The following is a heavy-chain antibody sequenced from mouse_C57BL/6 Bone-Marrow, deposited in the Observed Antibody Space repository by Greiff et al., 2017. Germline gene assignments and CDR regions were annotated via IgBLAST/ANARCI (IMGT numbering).Heavy chain of an antibody. CDR1: GFNIKDDY. V-gene: IGHV14-4*01. D-gene: IGHD1-1*01. CDR3: TTDYYGSHWYFDV. J-gene: IGHJ1*03. Sequence: VQLQQSGAELVRPGASVKLSCTASGFNIKDDYMHWVKQRPEQGLEWIGWIDPENGDTEYASKFQGKATIKADTSSNTAYLQLSSLTSEDTAVYYCTTDYYGSHWYFDVWGTGTTVTVSS. CDR2: IDPENGDT.